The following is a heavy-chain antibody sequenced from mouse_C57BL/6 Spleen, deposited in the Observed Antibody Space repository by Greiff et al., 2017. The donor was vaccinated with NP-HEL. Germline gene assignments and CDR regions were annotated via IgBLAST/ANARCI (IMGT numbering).Heavy chain of an antibody. V-gene: IGHV5-6*01. J-gene: IGHJ2*01. CDR1: GFTFSSYG. Sequence: EVQLVESGGDLVKPGGSLKLSCAASGFTFSSYGMSWVRQTPDKRLEWVATISSGGSYTYYPDSVKGRFTISRDNAKNTLYLQMSSLKSEDTAMYYCARQGTYPGTLDYWGQGTTLTVSS. CDR2: ISSGGSYT. D-gene: IGHD3-1*01. CDR3: ARQGTYPGTLDY.